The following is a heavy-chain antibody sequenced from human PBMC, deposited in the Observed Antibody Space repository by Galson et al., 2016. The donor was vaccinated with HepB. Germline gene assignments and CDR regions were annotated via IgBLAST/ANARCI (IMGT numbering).Heavy chain of an antibody. CDR1: GYTLTSYG. CDR3: AREEIYCSGARCHEPAHGMDV. D-gene: IGHD2-15*01. J-gene: IGHJ6*02. Sequence: SVKVSCKASGYTLTSYGITWVRQAPGQGLEWMGWISGYNGNTDYAHKLQGRVTMTRDTSTSTAYMELRSLTSDDTAVYYCAREEIYCSGARCHEPAHGMDVWGQGTTVTVSS. V-gene: IGHV1-18*01. CDR2: ISGYNGNT.